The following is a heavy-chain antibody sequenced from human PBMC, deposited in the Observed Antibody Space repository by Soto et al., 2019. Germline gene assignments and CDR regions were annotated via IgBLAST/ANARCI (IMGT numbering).Heavy chain of an antibody. Sequence: SETLSLTCAVSGGSISSSNWWSWVRQPPGKGLEWIGEIYHSGSTNYYPSLKSRVTISVDTSKNQFSLKLNSVTAADTAVYYCARDLKQWAFFDYWGQGTLVTVS. CDR3: ARDLKQWAFFDY. CDR2: IYHSGST. CDR1: GGSISSSNW. J-gene: IGHJ4*02. V-gene: IGHV4-4*02. D-gene: IGHD6-19*01.